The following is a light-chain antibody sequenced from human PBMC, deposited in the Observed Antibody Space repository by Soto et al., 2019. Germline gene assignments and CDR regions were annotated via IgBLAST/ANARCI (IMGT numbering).Light chain of an antibody. CDR2: AAS. Sequence: DIQMTQSPSSLSASVGDRVTITCRASQSISSYLNWYQQKPGKAPKLLIYAASSLQSGVPSRFSGSGSGTDVTLTISSLQPEDFATYYCHQSYSTPVFTFGPGTKVDIK. J-gene: IGKJ3*01. CDR1: QSISSY. CDR3: HQSYSTPVFT. V-gene: IGKV1-39*01.